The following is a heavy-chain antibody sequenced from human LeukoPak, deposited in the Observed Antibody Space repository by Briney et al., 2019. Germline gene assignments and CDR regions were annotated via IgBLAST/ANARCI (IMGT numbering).Heavy chain of an antibody. D-gene: IGHD4-17*01. CDR3: ARSLWVRSVRHKIDYGGNYYRDF. CDR2: ISSSSSTI. V-gene: IGHV3-48*01. Sequence: PGGSLRLSCAASGFTFSSYSMNWVRQAPGKGLEWVSYISSSSSTIYYADSAKGRFTISRDNAKNSLYLQMNSLRAEDTAVYYCARSLWVRSVRHKIDYGGNYYRDFWGKGTTVTVSS. J-gene: IGHJ6*03. CDR1: GFTFSSYS.